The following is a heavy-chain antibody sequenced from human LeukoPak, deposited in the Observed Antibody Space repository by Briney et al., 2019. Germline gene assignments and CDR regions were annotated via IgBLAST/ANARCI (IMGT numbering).Heavy chain of an antibody. V-gene: IGHV3-20*04. Sequence: GGSLRLSCAASGFTFDDYGMSWVRQAPAKGLEWVSGINWNGGSTGYADSVKGRFTISRDNAKNSLYLQMNSLRAEDTALYYCARDDYGDYSIWFDPWGQGTLVTVSS. CDR3: ARDDYGDYSIWFDP. J-gene: IGHJ5*02. CDR1: GFTFDDYG. D-gene: IGHD4-17*01. CDR2: INWNGGST.